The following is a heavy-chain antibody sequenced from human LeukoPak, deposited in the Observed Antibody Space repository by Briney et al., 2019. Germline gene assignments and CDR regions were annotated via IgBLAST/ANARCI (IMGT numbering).Heavy chain of an antibody. Sequence: GGSLRLSCAASGFTFDDYAMHWVRQAPGKGLEWVSGISWNSGIIAYADSVKGRFTISRDNAKNSLYLQMNSLRDEDTAFYYCAKDNHDHPYYFDYWGQGTLVTVSS. J-gene: IGHJ4*02. CDR1: GFTFDDYA. CDR3: AKDNHDHPYYFDY. V-gene: IGHV3-9*01. CDR2: ISWNSGII.